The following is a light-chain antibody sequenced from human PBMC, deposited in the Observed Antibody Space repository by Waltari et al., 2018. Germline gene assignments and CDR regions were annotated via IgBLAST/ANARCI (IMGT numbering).Light chain of an antibody. J-gene: IGLJ3*02. V-gene: IGLV2-14*01. CDR3: GSYTGSTTWV. CDR1: TSDAGGYNS. Sequence: QSALTQPASVSGSPGQSITISCTGATSDAGGYNSDPWYQQRPGKAPKLLFFDVSNRPSGVSNRFSGSKSGNTASQTISGLRAEDEAAYYCGSYTGSTTWVFGGGTKLTVL. CDR2: DVS.